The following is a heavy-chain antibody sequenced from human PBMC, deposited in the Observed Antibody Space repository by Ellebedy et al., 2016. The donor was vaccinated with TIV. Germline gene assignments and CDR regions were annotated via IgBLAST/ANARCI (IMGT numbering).Heavy chain of an antibody. CDR1: GFTFSSYG. CDR2: IKEDGSEK. V-gene: IGHV3-7*01. J-gene: IGHJ4*02. D-gene: IGHD3-10*01. CDR3: ARAKAGTGSSDY. Sequence: PGGSLRLSCAASGFTFSSYGMHWVRQAPGKGLEWVASIKEDGSEKYYVDSVKGRFTISRDNAKNSVYLQMNSLRAEDTAVYYCARAKAGTGSSDYWGQGTLVTVSS.